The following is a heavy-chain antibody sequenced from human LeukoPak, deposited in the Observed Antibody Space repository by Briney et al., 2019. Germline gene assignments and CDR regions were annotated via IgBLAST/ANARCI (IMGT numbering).Heavy chain of an antibody. Sequence: ASVKVSCKASGYTFTSYYMHWVRQAPGQGLEWMGIINPSGGSTSYAQKFQGRVTMTRDTSTSTVYMGLSSLRSEDTAVYYCARDGYGGNSEEMSGWFDPWGQGTLVTVSS. CDR3: ARDGYGGNSEEMSGWFDP. V-gene: IGHV1-46*01. CDR1: GYTFTSYY. CDR2: INPSGGST. J-gene: IGHJ5*02. D-gene: IGHD4-23*01.